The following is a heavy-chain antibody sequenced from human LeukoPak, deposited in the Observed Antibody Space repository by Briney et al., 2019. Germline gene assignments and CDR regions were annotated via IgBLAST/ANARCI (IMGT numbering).Heavy chain of an antibody. CDR3: AKHFCTGLDCSLFDS. CDR1: GFTMSHYG. CDR2: IRSAVETT. V-gene: IGHV3-23*01. D-gene: IGHD3/OR15-3a*01. Sequence: GGSLRLSCAASGFTMSHYGVSWVRQAPGKGLEWISGIRSAVETTHYADSVKGRFIISRDNSKNAPSLQLNSLRPEDTALYYCAKHFCTGLDCSLFDSWGQGTLVTVSS. J-gene: IGHJ4*02.